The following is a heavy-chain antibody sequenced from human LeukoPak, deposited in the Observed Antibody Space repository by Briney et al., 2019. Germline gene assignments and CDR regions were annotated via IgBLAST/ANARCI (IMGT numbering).Heavy chain of an antibody. V-gene: IGHV3-7*03. CDR3: ARDKGDYDTSGFLFVF. D-gene: IGHD3-22*01. J-gene: IGHJ4*02. CDR1: GFTFSRYW. CDR2: IKQDGSET. Sequence: GGSLRLSCAASGFTFSRYWMSWVRRAPRKGLEWVANIKQDGSETYYVDSVKGRFTISRDNAKNSLYLQMNSLRAEDTAVYYCARDKGDYDTSGFLFVFGGQGTLVTVSS.